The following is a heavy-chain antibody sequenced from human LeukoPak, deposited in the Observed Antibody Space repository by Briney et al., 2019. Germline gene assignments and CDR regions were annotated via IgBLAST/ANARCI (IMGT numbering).Heavy chain of an antibody. CDR2: IAYDGSRA. CDR1: GFTIGGYG. CDR3: TRYNNDHFDY. Sequence: GGSQRLSCAGSGFTIGGYGMHWFRQTPGKGLEWVAVIAYDGSRAFYADSVKGRFTISRDNSKNTMSVQMDDLRAEDTAVYYCTRYNNDHFDYWGQGTLVTVSS. D-gene: IGHD1-14*01. V-gene: IGHV3-33*01. J-gene: IGHJ4*02.